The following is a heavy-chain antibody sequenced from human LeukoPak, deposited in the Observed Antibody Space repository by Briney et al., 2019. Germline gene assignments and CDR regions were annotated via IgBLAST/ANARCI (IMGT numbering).Heavy chain of an antibody. D-gene: IGHD1-26*01. Sequence: SLRLSCTASGFTFEGFSMHWVRQVPGKGLEWVSGISWNSGTIGYADSVKGRFTISRDNAKSSLYLQMNSLRAEDTAVYYCAKAKWELQYYFDYWGQGTLVTVSS. CDR1: GFTFEGFS. J-gene: IGHJ4*02. CDR3: AKAKWELQYYFDY. CDR2: ISWNSGTI. V-gene: IGHV3-9*01.